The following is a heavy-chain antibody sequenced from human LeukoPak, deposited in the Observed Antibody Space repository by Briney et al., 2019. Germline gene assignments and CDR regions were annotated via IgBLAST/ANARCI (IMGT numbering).Heavy chain of an antibody. Sequence: GGSLRLSCAASGFTFSDYYMSWIRQAPGKGLEWVANIKQDGSEKYYVDSVKGRFTISRDNAKNSLYLQMNSLRAEDTAMYYCARDSAGNDYWGQGTLVTVSS. J-gene: IGHJ4*02. D-gene: IGHD6-13*01. CDR3: ARDSAGNDY. CDR2: IKQDGSEK. V-gene: IGHV3-7*01. CDR1: GFTFSDYY.